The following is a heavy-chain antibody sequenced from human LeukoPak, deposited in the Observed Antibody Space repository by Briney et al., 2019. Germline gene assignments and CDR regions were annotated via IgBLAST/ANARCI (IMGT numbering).Heavy chain of an antibody. CDR1: GDSISRYY. Sequence: SETLSLTCTVSGDSISRYYWSWIRQSPGKGLEWIGYIFYSGISNYNPSLKSRVTVSADTSKNQVSLKLRSVTAADTAVYYCAGLFSGYDPFDYWGQGTLVTVSS. CDR3: AGLFSGYDPFDY. D-gene: IGHD5-12*01. V-gene: IGHV4-59*03. J-gene: IGHJ4*02. CDR2: IFYSGIS.